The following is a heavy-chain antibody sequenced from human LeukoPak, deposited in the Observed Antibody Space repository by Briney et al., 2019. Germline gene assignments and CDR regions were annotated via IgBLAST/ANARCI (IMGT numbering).Heavy chain of an antibody. CDR2: INPNSGGT. J-gene: IGHJ5*02. V-gene: IGHV1-2*02. CDR1: GYTFTGYY. D-gene: IGHD2-21*01. CDR3: ARSPPLRLKGNWFDP. Sequence: ASVKVSCKASGYTFTGYYMHWVRQAPGQGLEWMGWINPNSGGTNYAQKFQGRDTMTRDTSISTAYMELSRLRSDDTAVYYCARSPPLRLKGNWFDPWGQGTLVTVSS.